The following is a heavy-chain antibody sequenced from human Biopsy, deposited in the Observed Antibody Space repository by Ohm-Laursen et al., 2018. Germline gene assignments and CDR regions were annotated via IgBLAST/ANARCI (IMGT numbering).Heavy chain of an antibody. CDR3: ARDALGGGSYRFFY. Sequence: SVKVSCKASGDSFTSYAIGWVRQAPGQGLEWMGGIIPIFGTANYAQKFQGRVTITADESTSTAYMELSSLRSDDTAVYYCARDALGGGSYRFFYWGQGSLVTV. CDR2: IIPIFGTA. J-gene: IGHJ4*02. V-gene: IGHV1-69*13. D-gene: IGHD1-26*01. CDR1: GDSFTSYA.